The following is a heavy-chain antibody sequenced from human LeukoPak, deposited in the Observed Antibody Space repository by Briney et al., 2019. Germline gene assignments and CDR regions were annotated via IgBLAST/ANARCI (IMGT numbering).Heavy chain of an antibody. V-gene: IGHV4-59*01. CDR2: IYYSGST. J-gene: IGHJ4*02. Sequence: SETLSLTCTVSGVSISSYYWSWIRQPPGKGLEWIGYIYYSGSTNYNPSLKSRVTISVDTSKNQFSLKLSSVTAADTAVYYCARWRGGGSGLYYFDYWGQGTLVTVSS. CDR3: ARWRGGGSGLYYFDY. D-gene: IGHD3-10*01. CDR1: GVSISSYY.